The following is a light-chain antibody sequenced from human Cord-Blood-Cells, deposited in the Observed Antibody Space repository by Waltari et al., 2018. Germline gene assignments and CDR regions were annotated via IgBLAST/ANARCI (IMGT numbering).Light chain of an antibody. V-gene: IGLV2-23*01. CDR2: AGS. J-gene: IGLJ3*02. CDR3: CSYAGSSTWV. Sequence: QSALTQPASVSGSPGQSITISCTGTSSDVGSYNLVSWYQQHPGKAPKLMIYAGSKRPSGVSNRFSCSKAGNSAFLTISGLQAEDEADYYCCSYAGSSTWVFGGGTKLTVL. CDR1: SSDVGSYNL.